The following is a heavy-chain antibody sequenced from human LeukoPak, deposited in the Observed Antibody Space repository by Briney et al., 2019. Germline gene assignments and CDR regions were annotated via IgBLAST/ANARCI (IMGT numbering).Heavy chain of an antibody. V-gene: IGHV3-48*03. D-gene: IGHD3-10*01. CDR1: GFTFSSYE. Sequence: GGSLRLSCAASGFTFSSYEMNWVRQAPGKGLEWVSYISSSGSTICYADSVKGRFTISRDNAKNSLYLQMNSLRAEDTAVYYCARYGAIWFGGSKTFDYWGQGTLVTVSS. CDR3: ARYGAIWFGGSKTFDY. J-gene: IGHJ4*02. CDR2: ISSSGSTI.